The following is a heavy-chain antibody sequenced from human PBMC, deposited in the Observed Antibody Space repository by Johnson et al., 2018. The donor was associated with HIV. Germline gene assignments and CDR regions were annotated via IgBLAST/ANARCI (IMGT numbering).Heavy chain of an antibody. V-gene: IGHV3-30*04. Sequence: QVQLVESGGGVVQSGRSLRLSCAASGFIFSSYAMHWVRQAPGKGLEWVAVISYDGSNKYYADSVKGRFTISRDNSKNTLYLQMNSLRAEDTAVYYCARDRGWELLLGAFDIWGQGTMVTVSS. CDR1: GFIFSSYA. D-gene: IGHD1-26*01. CDR3: ARDRGWELLLGAFDI. J-gene: IGHJ3*02. CDR2: ISYDGSNK.